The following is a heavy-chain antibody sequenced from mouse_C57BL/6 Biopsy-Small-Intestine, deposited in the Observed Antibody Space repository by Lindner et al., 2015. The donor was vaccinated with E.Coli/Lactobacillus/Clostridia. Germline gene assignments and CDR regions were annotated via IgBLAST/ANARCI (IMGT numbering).Heavy chain of an antibody. Sequence: SVKVSCKASGNALTSYAIHWVRQAPGQRPEWMGWVNAGDGNTRYSQKFQDRVTITGDTSASTAYMELSRLKSEDTAVYYCASERSRGVSGGTWYGAFDSWGQGTMVTVSS. CDR1: GNALTSYA. D-gene: IGHD1-1*02. V-gene: IGHV1-66*01. CDR2: VNAGDGNT. J-gene: IGHJ3*01. CDR3: ASERSRGVSGGTWYGAFDS.